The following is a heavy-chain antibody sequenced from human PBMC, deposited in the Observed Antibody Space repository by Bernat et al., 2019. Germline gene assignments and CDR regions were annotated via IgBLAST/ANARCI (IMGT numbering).Heavy chain of an antibody. D-gene: IGHD6-13*01. CDR3: AKEYSSSWYNYYGMDV. J-gene: IGHJ6*02. CDR1: GFTFDDYA. CDR2: ISWNSGSI. Sequence: EVQLVESGGGLVQPGRSLRLSCAASGFTFDDYAMHWVRQAPGKGLEWVSGISWNSGSIGYADSVKGRFTISRDHAKNSLYLQMNSLRAEDTALYYCAKEYSSSWYNYYGMDVWGQGTTVTVSS. V-gene: IGHV3-9*01.